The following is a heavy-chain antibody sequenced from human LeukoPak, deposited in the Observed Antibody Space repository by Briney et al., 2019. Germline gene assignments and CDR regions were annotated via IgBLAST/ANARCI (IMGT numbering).Heavy chain of an antibody. CDR2: IRYDGSNK. Sequence: GGSLRLSCAASGFTFSSFGMHWVRQAPGKGLEWVAFIRYDGSNKYYADSVKGRFTISRDNSKNTLYLQMNSLRAEDTAVYYCARGSSIAAAGVAAPDYWGQGTLVTVSS. CDR1: GFTFSSFG. J-gene: IGHJ4*02. V-gene: IGHV3-30*02. CDR3: ARGSSIAAAGVAAPDY. D-gene: IGHD6-13*01.